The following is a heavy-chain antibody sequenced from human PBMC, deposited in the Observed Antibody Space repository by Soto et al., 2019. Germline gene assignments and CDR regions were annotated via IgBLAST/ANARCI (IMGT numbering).Heavy chain of an antibody. J-gene: IGHJ4*02. D-gene: IGHD6-6*01. V-gene: IGHV5-51*01. CDR3: ARHKPLPGQLNQGPIDY. CDR1: GYSLTSYW. CDR2: IYPGDSDT. Sequence: GESLKISCKGSGYSLTSYWIGWVRQMPGKGLEWMGIIYPGDSDTRYSPSFQGQVTISADKSTSTAYLQWSSLKASDTAMYYCARHKPLPGQLNQGPIDYWGQGTLVTVSS.